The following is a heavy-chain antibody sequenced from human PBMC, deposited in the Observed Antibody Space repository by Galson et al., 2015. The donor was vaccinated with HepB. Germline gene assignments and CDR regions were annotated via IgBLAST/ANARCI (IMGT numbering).Heavy chain of an antibody. CDR2: IYHSGTT. J-gene: IGHJ3*02. D-gene: IGHD3-22*01. V-gene: IGHV4-30-4*08. CDR1: GDSIDSADYY. CDR3: VRVIGYSDNSRTYYADAFDI. Sequence: LSLTCNVSGDSIDSADYYFSWIRQPPGKGLEWIGYIYHSGTTYYTPSLESRVAMSLDTSKNHLSLRLTSVTAADTAVYYCVRVIGYSDNSRTYYADAFDIWGQGTLVTVSS.